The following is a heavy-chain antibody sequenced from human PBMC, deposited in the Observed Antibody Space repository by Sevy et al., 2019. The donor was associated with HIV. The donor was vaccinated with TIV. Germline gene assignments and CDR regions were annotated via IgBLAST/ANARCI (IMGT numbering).Heavy chain of an antibody. J-gene: IGHJ6*02. CDR2: IIPIFGTA. Sequence: ASVKVSCKASGGTFSSYAISWVRQAPGQGLEWMGGIIPIFGTANYAQKFQGIVTITADESTSTAYMELSSLRSEDTAVYYCARGRGIAAHQSVLDYYYGMDVWGQGTTVTVSS. V-gene: IGHV1-69*13. CDR1: GGTFSSYA. CDR3: ARGRGIAAHQSVLDYYYGMDV. D-gene: IGHD6-6*01.